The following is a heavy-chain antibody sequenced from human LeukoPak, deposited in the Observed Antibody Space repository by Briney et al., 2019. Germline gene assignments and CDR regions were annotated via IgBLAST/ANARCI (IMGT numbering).Heavy chain of an antibody. Sequence: PGGSLRLSCAASGFTFSSYAMTWVRQAPGKGLEWVSVISGSGGSTYYADSVKGRFTISRDNSKNTLYLQMNSLRAEDTAVYYCAKGQNYYDTSGYLTVDHWGQGTLVTVS. V-gene: IGHV3-23*01. CDR2: ISGSGGST. J-gene: IGHJ4*02. CDR3: AKGQNYYDTSGYLTVDH. CDR1: GFTFSSYA. D-gene: IGHD3-22*01.